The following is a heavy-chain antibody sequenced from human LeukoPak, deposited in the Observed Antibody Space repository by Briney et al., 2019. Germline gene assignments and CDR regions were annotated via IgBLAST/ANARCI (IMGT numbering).Heavy chain of an antibody. Sequence: SETLSLTCTVSGGSISSYYWSWIRQPPGKGLEWIGYIHYSGSTNYNPSLKSRVTISVDTSKNQFSLKLSSVTAADTAVYYCARYHYDSSGYYYWFDPWGQGTLVTVSS. J-gene: IGHJ5*02. CDR1: GGSISSYY. CDR3: ARYHYDSSGYYYWFDP. D-gene: IGHD3-22*01. CDR2: IHYSGST. V-gene: IGHV4-59*01.